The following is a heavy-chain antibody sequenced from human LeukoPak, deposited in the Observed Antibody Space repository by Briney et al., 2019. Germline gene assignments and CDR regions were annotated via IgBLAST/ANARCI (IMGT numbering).Heavy chain of an antibody. CDR1: GGTFSSYA. Sequence: SVKVSCKASGGTFSSYAISWVRQAPGQGFEWMGGIIPIFGTANYAQKFQGRVTITADESTSTAYMELSSLRSEDTAVYYCAREGETVTTHWFDPWGQGTLVTVSS. V-gene: IGHV1-69*13. J-gene: IGHJ5*02. CDR2: IIPIFGTA. CDR3: AREGETVTTHWFDP. D-gene: IGHD4-17*01.